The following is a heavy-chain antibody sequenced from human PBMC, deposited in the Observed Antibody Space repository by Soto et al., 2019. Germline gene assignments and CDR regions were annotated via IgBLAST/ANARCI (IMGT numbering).Heavy chain of an antibody. D-gene: IGHD1-26*01. V-gene: IGHV3-23*01. J-gene: IGHJ6*02. CDR2: ISGSGGST. CDR3: AKDLIVGATSYYYGMDV. Sequence: GGSLRLSCAASGFTFSSYAMSWVRQAPGKGLEWVSAISGSGGSTYYADSVKGRFTISRDNSKNTLYLQMNSLRAEDTAVYYCAKDLIVGATSYYYGMDVWGQGTTVTVSS. CDR1: GFTFSSYA.